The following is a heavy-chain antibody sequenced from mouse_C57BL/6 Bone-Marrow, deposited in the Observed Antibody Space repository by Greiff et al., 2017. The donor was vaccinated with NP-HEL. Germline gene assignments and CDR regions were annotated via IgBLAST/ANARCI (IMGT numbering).Heavy chain of an antibody. Sequence: VQLQQPGAELVKPGASVKISCKASGYTFTSYWITWVKQRPGQGLEWIGDIYPGSGSTNYNEKFKSKATLTVDTSSSTAYMQLSSLTSEDSAVYYCAILQLGPYYFDYWGQGTTLTVSS. V-gene: IGHV1-55*01. J-gene: IGHJ2*01. CDR1: GYTFTSYW. CDR3: AILQLGPYYFDY. CDR2: IYPGSGST. D-gene: IGHD4-1*02.